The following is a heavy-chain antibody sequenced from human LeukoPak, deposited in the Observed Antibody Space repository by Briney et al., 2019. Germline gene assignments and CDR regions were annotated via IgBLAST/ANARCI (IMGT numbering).Heavy chain of an antibody. CDR1: GGSISSSSYY. V-gene: IGHV4-39*01. Sequence: PSETLSLTCTVSGGSISSSSYYWGWIRQPPGKGLEWIGSIYYSGSTYYNPSLKSRVTISVDTSKNQFSLKLSSVTAAGTAVYYCARQRDYYDSSGVRWFDPWGQGTLVTVSS. CDR2: IYYSGST. J-gene: IGHJ5*02. D-gene: IGHD3-22*01. CDR3: ARQRDYYDSSGVRWFDP.